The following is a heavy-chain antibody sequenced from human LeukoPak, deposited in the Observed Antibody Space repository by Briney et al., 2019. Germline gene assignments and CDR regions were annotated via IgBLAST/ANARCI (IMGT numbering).Heavy chain of an antibody. Sequence: GGSLRLSCAASGFTFSDYYMSWIRQAPGKGLEWVSTIKGAGLTTYYADSVKGRFTISRDNAKNSLFLQMSSLRADDTAIYYCARAGELRYMDVWGKGTAVTVSS. CDR2: IKGAGLTT. J-gene: IGHJ6*03. D-gene: IGHD3-16*01. CDR3: ARAGELRYMDV. CDR1: GFTFSDYY. V-gene: IGHV3-11*04.